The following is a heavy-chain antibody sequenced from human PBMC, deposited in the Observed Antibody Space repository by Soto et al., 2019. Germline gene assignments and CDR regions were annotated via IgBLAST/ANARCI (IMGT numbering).Heavy chain of an antibody. CDR2: IYHSGST. V-gene: IGHV4-30-2*01. Sequence: TSETLSLTCPVSGGSISSGGYSWSWIRQPPGKGLEWIGYIYHSGSTYYNPSLKSRVTISVDRSKNQFSLKLSSVTAADTAVYYCARVPDRWGQGTLVTVSS. D-gene: IGHD2-2*01. CDR1: GGSISSGGYS. CDR3: ARVPDR. J-gene: IGHJ5*02.